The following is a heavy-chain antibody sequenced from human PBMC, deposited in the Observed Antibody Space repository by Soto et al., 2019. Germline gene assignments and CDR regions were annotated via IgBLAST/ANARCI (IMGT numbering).Heavy chain of an antibody. D-gene: IGHD2-8*01. CDR3: ASGQCGTNCYIFEY. J-gene: IGHJ4*02. V-gene: IGHV3-30*03. CDR1: GFTFSSYG. Sequence: SLRLSCAASGFTFSSYGFQWVRQAPGKGLEWVTLMSHDGSKTVYADSVKGRFTISRDNSRNTLYLQMNSLKDEDTAVYYCASGQCGTNCYIFEYWGQGTLVTVSS. CDR2: MSHDGSKT.